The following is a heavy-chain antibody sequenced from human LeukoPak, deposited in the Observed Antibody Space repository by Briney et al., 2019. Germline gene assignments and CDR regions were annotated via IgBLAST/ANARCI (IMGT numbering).Heavy chain of an antibody. CDR3: AKRLDPYYFDY. J-gene: IGHJ4*02. CDR2: IGGSGGNT. Sequence: PGGSLRLSCAASGFTFSSYAMSWVRQAPGKGLEWVSSIGGSGGNTYYADSVKGRFTISRDNSKNTLYLQMNSLRAEDTAVYYCAKRLDPYYFDYWGQGTLVTVSS. CDR1: GFTFSSYA. V-gene: IGHV3-23*01. D-gene: IGHD1-1*01.